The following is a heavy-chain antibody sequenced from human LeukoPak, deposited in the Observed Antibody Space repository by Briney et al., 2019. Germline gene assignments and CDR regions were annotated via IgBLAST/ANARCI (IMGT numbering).Heavy chain of an antibody. D-gene: IGHD2-2*03. CDR2: INPSGGST. V-gene: IGHV1-46*01. J-gene: IGHJ6*02. Sequence: ASVKVSCKASGYTFTSYYMHWVRQAPGQGLEWMGIINPSGGSTSYAQKFQGRVTITRDTSASTAYMELSSLRSEDTAVYYCARDLAGYCSSTSCYDLYYYYGMDVWGQGTTVTVSS. CDR1: GYTFTSYY. CDR3: ARDLAGYCSSTSCYDLYYYYGMDV.